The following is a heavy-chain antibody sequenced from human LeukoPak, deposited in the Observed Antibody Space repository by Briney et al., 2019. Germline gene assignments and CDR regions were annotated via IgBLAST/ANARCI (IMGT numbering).Heavy chain of an antibody. V-gene: IGHV3-23*01. D-gene: IGHD3-22*01. Sequence: GASLRLSCPAYRFTFSSYAMSWVRQAPGKGLEWVSATSGSGGSTYYADSVKGRFTISRDNSKNTLYLQMNSLRAEDTAVYYCAKDEYYYDSSGYASQHWGQGTLVTVSS. CDR3: AKDEYYYDSSGYASQH. J-gene: IGHJ1*01. CDR1: RFTFSSYA. CDR2: TSGSGGST.